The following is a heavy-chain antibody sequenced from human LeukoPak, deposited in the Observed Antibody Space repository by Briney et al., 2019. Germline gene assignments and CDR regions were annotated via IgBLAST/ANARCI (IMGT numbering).Heavy chain of an antibody. CDR3: ARRGSATPDY. D-gene: IGHD2-15*01. V-gene: IGHV4-34*01. J-gene: IGHJ4*02. Sequence: SETLSLTCAVYGGSFSGYYWSWIRQPPGKGLEWIGEINHSGSTNYNPSLKSRVAISVDTSKNQFSLKLSSVTAADTAVYYCARRGSATPDYWGQGTLVTVSS. CDR2: INHSGST. CDR1: GGSFSGYY.